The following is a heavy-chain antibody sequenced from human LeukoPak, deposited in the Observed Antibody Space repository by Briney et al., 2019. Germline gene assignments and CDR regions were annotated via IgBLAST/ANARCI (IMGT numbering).Heavy chain of an antibody. CDR3: ANGYNYYY. Sequence: PGGSLRLSCVASGFTVSSNYKSWVRQAPGKGLEWVSVIYSGGSTYYADSVTGRFTISRDNYKNTLYLQMNSLRAQDTAVYYCANGYNYYYWGQGTLVTVSS. V-gene: IGHV3-66*01. J-gene: IGHJ4*02. D-gene: IGHD5-24*01. CDR1: GFTVSSNY. CDR2: IYSGGST.